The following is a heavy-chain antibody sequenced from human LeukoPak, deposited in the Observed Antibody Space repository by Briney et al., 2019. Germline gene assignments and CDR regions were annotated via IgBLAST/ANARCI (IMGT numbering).Heavy chain of an antibody. V-gene: IGHV3-48*01. J-gene: IGHJ4*02. Sequence: GGSLRLSCVTSGFPFSTYSMNWVRQAPGKGLEWLSYITSTSDTIYYADSVKGRFTISRDNAKNSLYLQMNSLRAEDTAVYYCASFPWDLRPTWGQGTLVSV. CDR1: GFPFSTYS. D-gene: IGHD1-26*01. CDR3: ASFPWDLRPT. CDR2: ITSTSDTI.